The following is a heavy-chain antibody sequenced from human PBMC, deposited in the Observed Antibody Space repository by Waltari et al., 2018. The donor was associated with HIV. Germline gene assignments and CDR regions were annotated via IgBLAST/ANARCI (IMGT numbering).Heavy chain of an antibody. V-gene: IGHV3-23*01. CDR3: AKGRLTTTSFDY. CDR1: GFTFTTYA. D-gene: IGHD4-17*01. CDR2: IYGSGGRA. Sequence: EVQLLESGGDLVQPGGSLRLSCAGSGFTFTTYAMAWVRQAPGKGPGWVSGIYGSGGRAYYADAVRGRFTISRDDSKNTLYLQMNSLRIEDAAVYYCAKGRLTTTSFDYWGQGTLVTVSS. J-gene: IGHJ4*02.